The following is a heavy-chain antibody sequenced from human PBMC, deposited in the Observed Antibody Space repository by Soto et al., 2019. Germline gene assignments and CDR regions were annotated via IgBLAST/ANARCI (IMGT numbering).Heavy chain of an antibody. J-gene: IGHJ6*02. CDR2: IYYSGST. CDR3: ARDLCSSTSCYPHGMDV. V-gene: IGHV4-31*03. CDR1: GGSISSGGYY. Sequence: SETLSLTCTVSGGSISSGGYYWSWIRQHPGKGLEWIGYIYYSGSTYYNPSLKSRVTISVDTSKNQFSLKLSSVTAADTAVYYCARDLCSSTSCYPHGMDVWGQGTTVTSP. D-gene: IGHD2-2*01.